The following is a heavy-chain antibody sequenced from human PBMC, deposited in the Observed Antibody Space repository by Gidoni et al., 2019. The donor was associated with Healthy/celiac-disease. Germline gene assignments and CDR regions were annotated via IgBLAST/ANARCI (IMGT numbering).Heavy chain of an antibody. J-gene: IGHJ4*02. CDR1: GFTFSSYG. V-gene: IGHV3-30*18. CDR3: AKDQIRDYYGSGGGDY. D-gene: IGHD3-10*01. Sequence: QVQLVESGGGVVQPGRSLRLSCAASGFTFSSYGMHWVRQAPGNGLEWVAVISYDGSNKYYADSVKGRFTISRDNSKNTLYLQMNSLRAEDTAVYYCAKDQIRDYYGSGGGDYWGQGTLVTVSS. CDR2: ISYDGSNK.